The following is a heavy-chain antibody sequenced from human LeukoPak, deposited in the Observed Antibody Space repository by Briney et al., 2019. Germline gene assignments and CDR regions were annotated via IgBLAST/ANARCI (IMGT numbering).Heavy chain of an antibody. Sequence: SETLSLTXTVSGGSISSSSYYWGWIRQPPGKGLEWIGSIYYSGRTYYNPSLKSRVTISVDTSKNQFSLKLSSVTAADTAVYYCARHGLEYSSSWGSHAFDIWGQGTMVTVSS. CDR1: GGSISSSSYY. CDR2: IYYSGRT. J-gene: IGHJ3*02. CDR3: ARHGLEYSSSWGSHAFDI. D-gene: IGHD6-6*01. V-gene: IGHV4-39*01.